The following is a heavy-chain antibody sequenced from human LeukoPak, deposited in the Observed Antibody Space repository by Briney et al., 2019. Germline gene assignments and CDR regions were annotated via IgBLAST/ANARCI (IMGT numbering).Heavy chain of an antibody. V-gene: IGHV4-38-2*02. CDR1: GYSISSGYY. CDR3: AMDPLAGPIQEYYYYGMDV. Sequence: SETLSLTCTVSGYSISSGYYWGWIRQPPGKGLEWIGSIYHSGSTYYNPSLKSRVTISVDTSKNQFSLKLSSVTAADTAVYYCAMDPLAGPIQEYYYYGMDVWGQGTTVTVSS. CDR2: IYHSGST. D-gene: IGHD3/OR15-3a*01. J-gene: IGHJ6*02.